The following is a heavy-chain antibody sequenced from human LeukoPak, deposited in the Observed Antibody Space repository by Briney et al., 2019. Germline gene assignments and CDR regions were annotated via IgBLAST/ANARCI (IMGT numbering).Heavy chain of an antibody. Sequence: PSETLSLTCTVSGGSISSYYWSWIRQPPGKGLKWIGYIYYSGSTNYNPSLKSRVTISVDTSKNQFSLKLSSVTAADTAVYYCARGIAAAVSWFDPWGQGTLVTVSS. CDR2: IYYSGST. CDR1: GGSISSYY. J-gene: IGHJ5*02. D-gene: IGHD6-13*01. V-gene: IGHV4-59*01. CDR3: ARGIAAAVSWFDP.